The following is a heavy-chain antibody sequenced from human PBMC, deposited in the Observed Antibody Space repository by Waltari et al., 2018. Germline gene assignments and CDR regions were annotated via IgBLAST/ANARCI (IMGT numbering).Heavy chain of an antibody. CDR2: IYYSGST. CDR1: GGSISSSSYY. V-gene: IGHV4-39*07. J-gene: IGHJ4*02. Sequence: QLQLQESGPGLVKPSETLSLTCTVSGGSISSSSYYWGGLRQPPGKGLEWIGSIYYSGSTYYNPSLKSRVTISVDTSKNQFSLKLSSVTAADTAVYYCARGNYDILTGYYIFDYWGQGTLVTVSS. CDR3: ARGNYDILTGYYIFDY. D-gene: IGHD3-9*01.